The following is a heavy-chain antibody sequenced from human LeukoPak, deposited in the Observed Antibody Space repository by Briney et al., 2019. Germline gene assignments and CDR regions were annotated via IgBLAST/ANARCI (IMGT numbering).Heavy chain of an antibody. V-gene: IGHV1-18*01. CDR2: ISAYNGNT. D-gene: IGHD6-6*01. Sequence: ASVKVSCKASGYTFTSYGISWVRQAPGQGLEWMGWISAYNGNTNYAQKLQGRVTMTTDTSTSTVYMELSSLRSEDTAVYYCATPGGYSSSPIDYWGQGTLVTVSS. CDR3: ATPGGYSSSPIDY. CDR1: GYTFTSYG. J-gene: IGHJ4*02.